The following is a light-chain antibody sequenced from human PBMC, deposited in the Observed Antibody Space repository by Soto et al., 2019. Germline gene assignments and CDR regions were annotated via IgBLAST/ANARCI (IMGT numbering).Light chain of an antibody. CDR3: QHYNSYSEA. CDR1: QTISSS. Sequence: DIQMTQSSSTLSGSLGDRVTITWRASQTISSSLAWYQQKPGKAPKLLIYKASTLKSGVPSRFSGSVYGTEFNLTISSLQPDDFATYYCQHYNSYSEAFGQGTKVDIK. CDR2: KAS. J-gene: IGKJ1*01. V-gene: IGKV1-5*03.